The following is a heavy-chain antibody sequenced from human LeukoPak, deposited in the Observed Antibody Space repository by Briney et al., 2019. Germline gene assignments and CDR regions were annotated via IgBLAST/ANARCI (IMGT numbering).Heavy chain of an antibody. J-gene: IGHJ4*02. Sequence: SETLSLTCTVSGGSISSSSYYWGWIRQPPGKGLEWIEYIYYSGSTNYNPSLKSRVTISVDTSKNQFSLKLSSVTAADTAVYYCARVGDGYNPDYWGQGTLVTVSS. V-gene: IGHV4-61*05. CDR2: IYYSGST. D-gene: IGHD5-24*01. CDR1: GGSISSSSYY. CDR3: ARVGDGYNPDY.